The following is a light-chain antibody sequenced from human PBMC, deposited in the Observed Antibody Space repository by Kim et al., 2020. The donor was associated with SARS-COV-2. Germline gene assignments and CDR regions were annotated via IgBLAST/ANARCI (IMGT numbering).Light chain of an antibody. J-gene: IGLJ3*02. CDR2: DVN. V-gene: IGLV2-14*01. CDR3: SSYRSSSTWV. CDR1: SSDVGGYNF. Sequence: QSALTQPASVSGSPGQSITISCTGTSSDVGGYNFVSWYQQHPGKAPKLMIYDVNKRPSGVSNRFSGSKSGSTASLTISGLQAEDEADYYCSSYRSSSTWVFGGGTQLTVL.